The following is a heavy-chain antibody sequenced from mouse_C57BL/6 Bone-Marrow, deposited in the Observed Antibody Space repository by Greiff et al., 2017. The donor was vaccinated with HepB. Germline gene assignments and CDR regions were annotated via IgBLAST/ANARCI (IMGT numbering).Heavy chain of an antibody. CDR3: ARWLLLRGAMDY. CDR2: IHPNSGST. D-gene: IGHD2-3*01. J-gene: IGHJ4*01. CDR1: GYTFTSYW. V-gene: IGHV1-64*01. Sequence: VKLQQPGAELVKPGASVKLSCKASGYTFTSYWMHWVKQRPGQGLEWIGMIHPNSGSTNYNEKFKSKATLTVDKSSSTAYMQLSSLTSEDSAVYYCARWLLLRGAMDYWGQGTSVTVSS.